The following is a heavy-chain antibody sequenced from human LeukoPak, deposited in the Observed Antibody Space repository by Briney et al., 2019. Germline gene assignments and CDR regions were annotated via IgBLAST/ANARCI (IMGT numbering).Heavy chain of an antibody. V-gene: IGHV3-11*01. CDR2: ISSSGSTI. CDR3: ARDRDYSSSCPDY. Sequence: GGSLRLSCAASGFTFSDYYMSWIRQAPGKGLEWVSYISSSGSTIYYADSVKGRFTISRDNAKNSLYLQMNSLRAEDTAVYYCARDRDYSSSCPDYWVQGTLVTVSS. D-gene: IGHD6-13*01. CDR1: GFTFSDYY. J-gene: IGHJ4*02.